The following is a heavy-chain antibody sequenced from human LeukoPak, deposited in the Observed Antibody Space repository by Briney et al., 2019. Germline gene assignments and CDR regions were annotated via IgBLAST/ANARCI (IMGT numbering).Heavy chain of an antibody. J-gene: IGHJ4*02. Sequence: PGGSLRLSCAASGFTLSTYAMHWVRQAPGQGLEGVAFISHDGDNKYYADFVKGRFTISRDDSKNTLYLQMNGLRAEDTAVYYCARDVVEAGRFCKSTLCYPGYWGQGTLVTVSS. V-gene: IGHV3-30*04. CDR1: GFTLSTYA. CDR3: ARDVVEAGRFCKSTLCYPGY. D-gene: IGHD2-2*01. CDR2: ISHDGDNK.